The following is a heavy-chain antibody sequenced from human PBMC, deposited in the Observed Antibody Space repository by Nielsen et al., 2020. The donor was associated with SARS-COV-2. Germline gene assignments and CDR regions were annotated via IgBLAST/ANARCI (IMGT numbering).Heavy chain of an antibody. CDR3: AREDSRSGYYYGMDV. CDR1: GFTFSSYG. V-gene: IGHV3-30*03. CDR2: ISYDGSNK. D-gene: IGHD3-3*01. Sequence: GESLKIPCAASGFTFSSYGMHWVRQAPGKGLEWVAVISYDGSNKYYADSVKGRFTISRDNSKNTLYLQMNSLRAEDTAVYYCAREDSRSGYYYGMDVWGQGTTVTVSS. J-gene: IGHJ6*02.